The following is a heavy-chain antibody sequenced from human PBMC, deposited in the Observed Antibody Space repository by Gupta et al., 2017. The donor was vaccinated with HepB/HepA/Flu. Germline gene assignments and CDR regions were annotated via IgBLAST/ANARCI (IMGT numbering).Heavy chain of an antibody. Sequence: SWIRQPPGKGLEWIGYIYFSGSTYYNPYLKSRVTISVDTSKNQFSLKLSSVTAADTAVYYCARASQGGHWYFDLWRRGTLVTVSS. D-gene: IGHD3-16*01. CDR2: IYFSGST. J-gene: IGHJ2*01. V-gene: IGHV4-30-4*01. CDR3: ARASQGGHWYFDL.